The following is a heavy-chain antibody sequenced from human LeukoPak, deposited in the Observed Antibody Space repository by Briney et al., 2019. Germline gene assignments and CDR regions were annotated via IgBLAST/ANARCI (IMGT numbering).Heavy chain of an antibody. D-gene: IGHD6-19*01. CDR3: ARDPLPYSSGWLFDY. CDR2: INPNSGGT. CDR1: GYTFTGYY. V-gene: IGHV1-2*04. Sequence: ASVKVSCKASGYTFTGYYMHWVRQAPGQGLEWMGWINPNSGGTNYAQKFQGWVTMTRDTSISTAYMELSRLRSDDTAVYYCARDPLPYSSGWLFDYWGQGTLVTVSS. J-gene: IGHJ4*02.